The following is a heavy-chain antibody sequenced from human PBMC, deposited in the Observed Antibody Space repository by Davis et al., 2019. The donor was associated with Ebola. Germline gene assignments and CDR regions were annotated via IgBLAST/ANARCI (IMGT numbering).Heavy chain of an antibody. CDR3: ATDRNWDFDY. CDR1: GLTFSTYS. V-gene: IGHV3-48*02. J-gene: IGHJ4*02. Sequence: GSLRLSCAASGLTFSTYSMNWVRQAPGKGLEWVSYISDSSSTIYYADSVKGRFTISRDNAKNSLYLQMNSLRDEDTAVYYCATDRNWDFDYWGQGTLVTVSS. D-gene: IGHD7-27*01. CDR2: ISDSSSTI.